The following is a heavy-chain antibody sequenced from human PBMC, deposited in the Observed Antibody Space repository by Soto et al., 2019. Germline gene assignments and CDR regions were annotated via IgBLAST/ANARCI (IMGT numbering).Heavy chain of an antibody. D-gene: IGHD2-21*01. V-gene: IGHV3-33*01. J-gene: IGHJ4*02. CDR2: IWYDGNNK. CDR1: GFTFSSYG. Sequence: QVQLVESGGGVVQPGGSLRLSCAASGFTFSSYGMHWVRQAPGKGLEWVAVIWYDGNNKYYADSVKGRFTISRDNSNNTLYVQMTSLRAEDTAVYYCARGLHSLFDYWGQGTQVTVSS. CDR3: ARGLHSLFDY.